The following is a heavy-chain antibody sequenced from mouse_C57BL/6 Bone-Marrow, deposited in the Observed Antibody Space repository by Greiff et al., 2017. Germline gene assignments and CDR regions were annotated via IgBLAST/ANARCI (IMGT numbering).Heavy chain of an antibody. CDR3: ARADYGSSYWYFDV. Sequence: EVQLVESGPGLVKPSQSLSLTCSVTGYSITSGYYWNWIRQFPGNKLEWMGYISYDGSNNYNPSLKNRISITRDTSKNQFFLKLNSVTTEDTATYYCARADYGSSYWYFDVWGTGTTVTVSS. V-gene: IGHV3-6*01. D-gene: IGHD1-1*01. CDR1: GYSITSGYY. J-gene: IGHJ1*03. CDR2: ISYDGSN.